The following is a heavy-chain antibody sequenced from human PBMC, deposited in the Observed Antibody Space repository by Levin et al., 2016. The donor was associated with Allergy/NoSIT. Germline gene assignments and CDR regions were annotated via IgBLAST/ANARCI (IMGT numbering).Heavy chain of an antibody. J-gene: IGHJ4*02. CDR2: INPSFGST. CDR3: ARVLGYTYGGFDY. Sequence: ASVKVSCKASGYTFNTYYMHWVRQAPGQGLEWMGMINPSFGSTTYAQRFQGRVTMTRDTSTSTVYMELSSLRSEDTAIYYCARVLGYTYGGFDYWGQGTLVTVSS. V-gene: IGHV1-46*02. D-gene: IGHD5-18*01. CDR1: GYTFNTYY.